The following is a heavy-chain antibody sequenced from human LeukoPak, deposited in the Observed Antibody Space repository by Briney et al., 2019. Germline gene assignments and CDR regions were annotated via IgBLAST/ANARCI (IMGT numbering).Heavy chain of an antibody. Sequence: PGESLKISCAASGFTFSSYSMNWVRQAPGKGLEWVSSISSSSSYIYYADSVKGRFTISRDNAKNSLYLQMNSLRAEDTAVYYCARARQSYYYMDVWGKGTTVTVSS. CDR1: GFTFSSYS. J-gene: IGHJ6*03. V-gene: IGHV3-21*01. CDR3: ARARQSYYYMDV. CDR2: ISSSSSYI.